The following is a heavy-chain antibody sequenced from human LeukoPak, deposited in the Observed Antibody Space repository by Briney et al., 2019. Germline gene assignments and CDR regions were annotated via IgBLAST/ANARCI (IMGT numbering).Heavy chain of an antibody. J-gene: IGHJ4*02. D-gene: IGHD4-17*01. Sequence: ASVKVSCKASGYTFTSYGISWVRQAPGQGLEWMGWISAYNGNTNYAQKLQGRVTMTTDTSTSTAYMELRGLRSDDTAVYYCARDRHGDYVPYFDYWGQGTLVTVSS. V-gene: IGHV1-18*01. CDR1: GYTFTSYG. CDR2: ISAYNGNT. CDR3: ARDRHGDYVPYFDY.